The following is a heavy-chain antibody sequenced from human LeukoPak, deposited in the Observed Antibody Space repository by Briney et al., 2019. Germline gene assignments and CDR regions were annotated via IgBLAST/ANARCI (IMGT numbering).Heavy chain of an antibody. D-gene: IGHD5-12*01. J-gene: IGHJ6*03. CDR3: ARQREYSGYDWGYYYYYYMDV. CDR2: IYPGDSDT. V-gene: IGHV5-51*01. Sequence: GESLKISCKGSGYSFTSYWIGWVRQMPGKGLEWMGIIYPGDSDTRYSPSFQGQVTISADKSISTAYLQWSSLKASDTAMYYCARQREYSGYDWGYYYYYYMDVWGKGTTVTVSS. CDR1: GYSFTSYW.